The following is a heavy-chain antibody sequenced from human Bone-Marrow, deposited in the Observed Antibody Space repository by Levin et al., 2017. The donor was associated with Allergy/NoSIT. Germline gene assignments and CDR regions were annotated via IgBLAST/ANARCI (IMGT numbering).Heavy chain of an antibody. D-gene: IGHD3-3*01. J-gene: IGHJ6*02. V-gene: IGHV4-59*01. CDR3: ARSGSGYHDYYYYYGMDV. Sequence: PSETLSLTCTVSGGSISSYYWSWIRQPPGKGLEWIGYIYYSGSTNYNPSLKSRVTISVDTSKNQFSLKLSSVTAADTAVYYCARSGSGYHDYYYYYGMDVWGQGTTVTVSS. CDR2: IYYSGST. CDR1: GGSISSYY.